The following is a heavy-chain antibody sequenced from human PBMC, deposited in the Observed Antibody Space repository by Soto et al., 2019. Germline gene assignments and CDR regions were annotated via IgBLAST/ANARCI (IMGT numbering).Heavy chain of an antibody. V-gene: IGHV1-69*05. CDR2: IIPIFGTG. D-gene: IGHD5-12*01. CDR1: GGTFSSYA. CDR3: ARGNHRWLQLWYFDL. J-gene: IGHJ2*01. Sequence: QVQLVQSGAEVKKPGSSVKVSCKASGGTFSSYAISWVRQAPGQGLEWMGGIIPIFGTGNYAQKFQGRVTXPXAXSXXTAYMALSSLRSEDTAVYYCARGNHRWLQLWYFDLWGRGTLVTVSS.